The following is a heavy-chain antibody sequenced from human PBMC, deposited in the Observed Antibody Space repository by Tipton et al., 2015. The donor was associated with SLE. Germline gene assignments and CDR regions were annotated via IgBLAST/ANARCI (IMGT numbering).Heavy chain of an antibody. CDR2: VYYSGST. J-gene: IGHJ6*03. Sequence: TLSLTCTVSGDSVTSSTYFWGWIRQPPGKGLEWIGNVYYSGSTSYNPSLKRRVTLSVDTSKNQFSLKLNSVTAADTAVYYCARWGSFYYYMDVWGKGTTVTVSS. CDR1: GDSVTSSTYF. V-gene: IGHV4-39*07. D-gene: IGHD3-16*02. CDR3: ARWGSFYYYMDV.